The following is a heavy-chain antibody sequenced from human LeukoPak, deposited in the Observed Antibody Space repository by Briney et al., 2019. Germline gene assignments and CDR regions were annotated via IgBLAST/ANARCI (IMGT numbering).Heavy chain of an antibody. CDR1: GVSLSTSAGG. CDR3: AHSVSLDFNYWYFDL. J-gene: IGHJ2*01. V-gene: IGHV2-5*02. D-gene: IGHD1-1*01. Sequence: KGSGPTLVHPTQTLTLTCTFSGVSLSTSAGGVGWIRQPPGKALEWLALIYWDDDKRYSPSLKSRLTITKDTSKNQVVLTMTDMDPVDTATYYCAHSVSLDFNYWYFDLWGRGTLVTVSS. CDR2: IYWDDDK.